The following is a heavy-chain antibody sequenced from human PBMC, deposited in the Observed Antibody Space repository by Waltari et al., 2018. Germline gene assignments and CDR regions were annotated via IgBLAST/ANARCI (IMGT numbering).Heavy chain of an antibody. CDR2: ISYKGGTT. CDR3: ARDQFGLAAVRALLS. Sequence: EVQLLESGGDLVQPGGSLRLSCTVSGFIFSSYAMTWVRQAPGKGLEWVSGISYKGGTTYYADSVKARFIISRDNSRNTLFLQMNSLRAEDTAVYYCARDQFGLAAVRALLSWGRGTLVTVSS. V-gene: IGHV3-23*01. D-gene: IGHD6-13*01. J-gene: IGHJ4*02. CDR1: GFIFSSYA.